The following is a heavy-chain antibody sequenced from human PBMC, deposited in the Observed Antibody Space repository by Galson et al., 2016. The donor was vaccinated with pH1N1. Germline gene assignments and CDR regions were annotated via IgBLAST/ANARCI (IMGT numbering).Heavy chain of an antibody. CDR1: GFTLSVYW. CDR3: ARDWSGYFTTTHY. Sequence: SLRLSCAVSGFTLSVYWMSWVRQAPGKGLEWVANVKQGGSEKHYADSVKGRFTISIDTAKDSVYLQMNSVRADDTAVYYCARDWSGYFTTTHYWGQGTLVTVSS. J-gene: IGHJ4*02. D-gene: IGHD3-3*01. CDR2: VKQGGSEK. V-gene: IGHV3-7*03.